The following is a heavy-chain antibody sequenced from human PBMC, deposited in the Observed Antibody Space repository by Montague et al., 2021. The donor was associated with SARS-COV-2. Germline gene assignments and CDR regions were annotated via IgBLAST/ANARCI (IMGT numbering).Heavy chain of an antibody. CDR1: GGSISGYY. Sequence: SETLSLTCTVSGGSISGYYWSWIRQPPGKGLEWIGYIYYSGSTNYNPSLKSRVTISVDTSKNQFSLKLSSVTAADTAVYYCARENTVTTFGGPYYIDPWGQGTLVTVSA. D-gene: IGHD4-17*01. V-gene: IGHV4-59*01. CDR3: ARENTVTTFGGPYYIDP. CDR2: IYYSGST. J-gene: IGHJ5*02.